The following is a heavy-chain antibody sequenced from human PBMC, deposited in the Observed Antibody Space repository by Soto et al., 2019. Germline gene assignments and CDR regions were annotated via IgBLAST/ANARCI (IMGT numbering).Heavy chain of an antibody. CDR1: GYTFTSYY. CDR3: AGIYDSGSPRNPVLPASSSYLDV. V-gene: IGHV1-46*03. D-gene: IGHD6-25*01. Sequence: ASVKVSFKASGYTFTSYYMHWVRQAPGQGLEWMGIINPSGGSTSYAQKFQGRVTMTRDTSTSTVYMELSSLRSEDTAVYYCAGIYDSGSPRNPVLPASSSYLDVWGKGTTVTVSS. CDR2: INPSGGST. J-gene: IGHJ6*03.